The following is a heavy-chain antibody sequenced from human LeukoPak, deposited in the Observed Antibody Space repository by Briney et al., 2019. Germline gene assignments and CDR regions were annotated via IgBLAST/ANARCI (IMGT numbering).Heavy chain of an antibody. CDR1: GFTFDDYA. V-gene: IGHV3-9*01. Sequence: PGGSLRLSCAASGFTFDDYAMHWVRQAPGKGLEWVSGISWNSGSIGYADSVKGRFTISRDNAKNSLYLQMNSLRAEDTALYYCAKDRREGRIAVAGPFDYWGQGTLVTVSS. CDR3: AKDRREGRIAVAGPFDY. D-gene: IGHD6-19*01. CDR2: ISWNSGSI. J-gene: IGHJ4*02.